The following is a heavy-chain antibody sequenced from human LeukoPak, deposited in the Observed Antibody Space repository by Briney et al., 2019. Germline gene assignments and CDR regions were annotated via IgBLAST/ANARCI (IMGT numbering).Heavy chain of an antibody. Sequence: GGSLRLSCAASGFTLSHFWMSWVRQAPGKGLEWVANIDQDGSDKNYVGSVKGRFTISRDDAKNSLFLQMNSLRAEDTAVYYCARESTEDRPGSWGQGTLVTVSS. V-gene: IGHV3-7*01. D-gene: IGHD5/OR15-5a*01. CDR2: IDQDGSDK. J-gene: IGHJ5*02. CDR3: ARESTEDRPGS. CDR1: GFTLSHFW.